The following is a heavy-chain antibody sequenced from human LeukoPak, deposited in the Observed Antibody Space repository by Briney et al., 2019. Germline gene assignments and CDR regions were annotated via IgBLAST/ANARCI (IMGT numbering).Heavy chain of an antibody. CDR1: GYTFTSYD. V-gene: IGHV1-8*01. J-gene: IGHJ5*02. D-gene: IGHD1-26*01. CDR3: ARDNSVGDNAWWFDP. Sequence: ASVKVSCKASGYTFTSYDINWVRQATGQGLEWMGWMNPNSGNTGYAQKFQGRVTITRNTSISTAYMELTSLRSEDTAIHYCARDNSVGDNAWWFDPWGQGTLVTVSS. CDR2: MNPNSGNT.